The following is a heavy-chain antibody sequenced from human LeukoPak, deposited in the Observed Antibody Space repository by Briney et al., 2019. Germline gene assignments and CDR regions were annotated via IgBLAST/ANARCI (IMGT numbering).Heavy chain of an antibody. D-gene: IGHD3-3*01. V-gene: IGHV3-21*01. J-gene: IGHJ6*03. CDR3: ARDLDRITTFGVVIIGYMDV. CDR1: GFTFSTYS. CDR2: ISSSSIYI. Sequence: GGSLRLSCAASGFTFSTYSMNWVRQAPGKGLEWVSSISSSSIYIYYADSVQGRFTISRDDAKKSLYLQMNSLRAEDTAVYYCARDLDRITTFGVVIIGYMDVWGKGTTVTVSS.